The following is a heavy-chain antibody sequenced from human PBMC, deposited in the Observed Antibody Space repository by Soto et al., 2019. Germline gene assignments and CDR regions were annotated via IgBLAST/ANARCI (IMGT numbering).Heavy chain of an antibody. V-gene: IGHV4-39*02. CDR3: AREKTTIGDFDY. CDR2: IYYSGST. J-gene: IGHJ4*02. CDR1: GGSITSSSYY. Sequence: SETLSLTCTVSGGSITSSSYYWGWIRQPPGKGLEWIGTIYYSGSTYYNPSLKSRVTISVDTSKNQFSLNLSSVTAADTAVYYCAREKTTIGDFDYWGQGTLVTVS. D-gene: IGHD1-7*01.